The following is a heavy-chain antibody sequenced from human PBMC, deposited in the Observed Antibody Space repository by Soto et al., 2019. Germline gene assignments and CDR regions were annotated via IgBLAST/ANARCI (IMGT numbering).Heavy chain of an antibody. CDR1: GFTFSRFW. Sequence: EVQPVESGGGLVQPGGSLRLSCAASGFTFSRFWMHWVRQAPGKGLVWVSRINTDGSSTTYAVSVKGRFTISRDNAKNPLYLQMDSLRAEDTGVYYCTRDPGAYSSTWSFYFDSWGQGTLVTVSS. D-gene: IGHD6-13*01. J-gene: IGHJ4*02. V-gene: IGHV3-74*01. CDR3: TRDPGAYSSTWSFYFDS. CDR2: INTDGSST.